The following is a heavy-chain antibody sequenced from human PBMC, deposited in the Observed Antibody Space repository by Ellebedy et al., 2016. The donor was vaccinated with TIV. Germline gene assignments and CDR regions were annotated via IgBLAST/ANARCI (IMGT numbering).Heavy chain of an antibody. CDR2: IKSDGGST. CDR1: GFTFSNYA. CDR3: VKDPRSSGYNYFDY. J-gene: IGHJ4*02. Sequence: PGGSLRLSCSASGFTFSNYAMHWVRQAPGKGLEYISFIKSDGGSTYYAESVKGRFTISRDNSESTLYLQMSSLRAEDSGVYYCVKDPRSSGYNYFDYWGQGTLVTVSS. D-gene: IGHD5-18*01. V-gene: IGHV3-64D*06.